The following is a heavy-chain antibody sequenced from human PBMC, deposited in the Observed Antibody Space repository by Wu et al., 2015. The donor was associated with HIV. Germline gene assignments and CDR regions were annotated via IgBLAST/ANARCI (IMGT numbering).Heavy chain of an antibody. CDR2: INPLFGTT. CDR3: ARNTDSVATSLYSLGV. J-gene: IGHJ6*02. D-gene: IGHD5-12*01. V-gene: IGHV1-69*05. Sequence: QVQLVQFGAEVKKPGSSVKVTCKASGDNFVSYAISWVRQAPGQGLEWMGGINPLFGTTKNAQKFQGRVMMTTDESKSTVYMELDSLRSEDTAVYYCARNTDSVATSLYSLGVWGQGTTVIVSS. CDR1: GDNFVSYA.